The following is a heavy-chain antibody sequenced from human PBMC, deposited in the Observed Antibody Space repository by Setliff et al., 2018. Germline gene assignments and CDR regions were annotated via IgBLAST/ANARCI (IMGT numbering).Heavy chain of an antibody. D-gene: IGHD1-7*01. V-gene: IGHV1-69*10. Sequence: SVKVSCKASGGTLSSLAITWVRQAPGQGLEWMGGTIPLLPLPNYAVKFQGRVTITVDKSTNTAYMELRSLTSEDTAVYYCARSAIRGTTKKYYYYMDVWGKGTTVTVSS. CDR3: ARSAIRGTTKKYYYYMDV. CDR2: TIPLLPLP. J-gene: IGHJ6*03. CDR1: GGTLSSLA.